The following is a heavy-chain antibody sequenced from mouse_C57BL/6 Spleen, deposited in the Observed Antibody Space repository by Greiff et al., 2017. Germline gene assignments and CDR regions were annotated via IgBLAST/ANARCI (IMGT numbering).Heavy chain of an antibody. J-gene: IGHJ2*01. CDR1: GYTFTSYN. CDR2: IYPGNGDT. V-gene: IGHV1-12*01. CDR3: ARDPYGDLYYFDY. Sequence: LQQSGAELVRPGASVKMSCKASGYTFTSYNMHWVKQTPRQGLEWIGAIYPGNGDTSYHQKFKGKATLTVDQSSSTAYMQLSSLTSEDSAVYFWARDPYGDLYYFDYWGQGTTLTVSS. D-gene: IGHD2-13*01.